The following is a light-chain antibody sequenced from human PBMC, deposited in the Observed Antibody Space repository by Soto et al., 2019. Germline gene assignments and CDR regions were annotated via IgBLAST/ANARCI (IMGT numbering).Light chain of an antibody. CDR3: QQYNNWPAIT. J-gene: IGKJ5*01. V-gene: IGKV3D-15*01. CDR1: QSVSSN. Sequence: EIVMTQSPATLSVSPGERATLSCRASQSVSSNLAWYQQNPGQAPRLLIYGASTRATGIPARFSGSGSGTEFTLTISSLQSEDFAVYSCQQYNNWPAITFGQGTRLEIK. CDR2: GAS.